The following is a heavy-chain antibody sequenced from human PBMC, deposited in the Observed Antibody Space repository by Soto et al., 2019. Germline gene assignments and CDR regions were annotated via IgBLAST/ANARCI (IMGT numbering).Heavy chain of an antibody. J-gene: IGHJ4*02. V-gene: IGHV3-30-3*01. CDR1: GFTFRTYP. CDR2: ISSDGNRK. Sequence: QVPLVESGGGVVQPGRSLRLSCAASGFTFRTYPIHWVRQAPGKGLEWVAIISSDGNRKYYADSVKGRFTVSRDNSKNTLYLQMNSLRVEDTAVYYCARDRWESYFERYLIDYWGQGTLVTVSS. D-gene: IGHD1-26*01. CDR3: ARDRWESYFERYLIDY.